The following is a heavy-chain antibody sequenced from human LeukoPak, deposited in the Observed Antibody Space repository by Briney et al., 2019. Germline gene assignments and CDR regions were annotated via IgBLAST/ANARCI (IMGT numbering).Heavy chain of an antibody. CDR1: GYTFTSYD. J-gene: IGHJ5*02. V-gene: IGHV1-8*01. CDR3: ARGLGRRDGYTFDP. D-gene: IGHD5-24*01. CDR2: RNPNSGNT. Sequence: ASVKVSCKASGYTFTSYDINWVRQATGQGLEWMGWRNPNSGNTGYAQKFQGRVTMTRNTSISTAYMELSSLRSENTAVYYCARGLGRRDGYTFDPWGQGTLVTVSS.